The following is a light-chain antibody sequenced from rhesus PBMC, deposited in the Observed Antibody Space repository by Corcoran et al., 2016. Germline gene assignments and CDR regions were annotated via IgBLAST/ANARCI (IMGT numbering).Light chain of an antibody. CDR1: QGISTY. V-gene: IGKV1-43*01. CDR2: AAS. J-gene: IGKJ1*01. Sequence: DIQMTQSPSSLSASAGDRVTITCRASQGISTYLNWYQQKPGKAPKRLIYAASSLESGVPSRFSGSGSGTECTLTISSLQPEDFATYYCLQYNSNPRTFGQGTKVEIK. CDR3: LQYNSNPRT.